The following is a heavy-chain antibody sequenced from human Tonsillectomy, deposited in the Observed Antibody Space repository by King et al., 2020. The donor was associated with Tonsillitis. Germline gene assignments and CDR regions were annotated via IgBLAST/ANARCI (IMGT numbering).Heavy chain of an antibody. D-gene: IGHD2-15*01. CDR3: ARRGGGYCSGGSCYDYYYYYMDV. J-gene: IGHJ6*03. CDR1: GFTFSSYG. CDR2: IWYDGSNK. Sequence: VQLVESGGGVVQPGRSLRLSCAASGFTFSSYGMHWVRQAPGKGLEWVAVIWYDGSNKYYADSVKGRFTISRENSKNTLYLQMNSLRAEDTAVYYCARRGGGYCSGGSCYDYYYYYMDVWGKGTTVTVSS. V-gene: IGHV3-33*08.